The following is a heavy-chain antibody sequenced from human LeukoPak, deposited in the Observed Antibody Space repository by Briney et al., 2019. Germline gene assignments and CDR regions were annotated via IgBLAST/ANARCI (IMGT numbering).Heavy chain of an antibody. J-gene: IGHJ4*02. CDR1: GGSISSSSYY. D-gene: IGHD1-7*01. CDR2: MYYSGIT. CDR3: ARSNWDSNVGIDY. Sequence: PSETLSLTCTVSGGSISSSSYYWGRIRQPPGTGREWIGTMYYSGITYDNPSLKSRVTTSVDTSKNQFTLKVSSVTAADTAVYYCARSNWDSNVGIDYWGQGILVIVSS. V-gene: IGHV4-39*01.